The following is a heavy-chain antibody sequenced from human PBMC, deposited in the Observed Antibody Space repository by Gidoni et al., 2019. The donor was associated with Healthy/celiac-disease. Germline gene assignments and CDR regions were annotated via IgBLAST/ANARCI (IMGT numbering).Heavy chain of an antibody. CDR1: GFTFRSYG. Sequence: QVQLVESGGGVVQPGRSLRLSCAASGFTFRSYGMHWVRQAPGKGLVWVAVISYDGSNKYYADSVKGRFTISRDNSKNTLYLQMNSLRAEDTAVYYCAAYYYDSSGQDAFDIWGQGTMVTVSS. CDR2: ISYDGSNK. V-gene: IGHV3-30*03. D-gene: IGHD3-22*01. J-gene: IGHJ3*02. CDR3: AAYYYDSSGQDAFDI.